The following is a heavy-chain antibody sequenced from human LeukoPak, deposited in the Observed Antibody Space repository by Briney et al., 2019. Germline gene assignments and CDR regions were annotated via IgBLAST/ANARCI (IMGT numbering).Heavy chain of an antibody. Sequence: PGRALRLSCTASVFTLGDYAMSWVRQAPGKGLECVGFIRSKAYGGTTEYAASAKGRFTISRDDSKSIAYLQMNSLKTEDTAVYYCTGLYYFDASALGYWGQGTLVTVSS. CDR2: IRSKAYGGTT. CDR3: TGLYYFDASALGY. J-gene: IGHJ4*02. CDR1: VFTLGDYA. D-gene: IGHD3-22*01. V-gene: IGHV3-49*04.